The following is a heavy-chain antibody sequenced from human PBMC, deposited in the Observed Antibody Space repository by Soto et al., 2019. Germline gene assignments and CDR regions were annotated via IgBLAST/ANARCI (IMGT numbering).Heavy chain of an antibody. Sequence: PSETLSLTSAVYGGSFRGYYWSWIRQPPGKGLEWIGEINHSGSTNYNPSLKSRVTISVDTSKNQFSLKLSSVTAADTAVYYCARGRYYGSGSYYKNYYYYGMDVWGQGTTVTVSS. CDR3: ARGRYYGSGSYYKNYYYYGMDV. D-gene: IGHD3-10*01. CDR2: INHSGST. V-gene: IGHV4-34*01. CDR1: GGSFRGYY. J-gene: IGHJ6*02.